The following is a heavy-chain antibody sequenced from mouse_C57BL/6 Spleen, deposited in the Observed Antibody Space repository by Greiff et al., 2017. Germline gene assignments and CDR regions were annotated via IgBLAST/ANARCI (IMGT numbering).Heavy chain of an antibody. J-gene: IGHJ3*01. V-gene: IGHV1-42*01. CDR3: APYYYGSSYGFAY. CDR1: GYSFTGYY. CDR2: VNPSTGGT. D-gene: IGHD1-1*01. Sequence: SGPELVKPGASVKISCKASGYSFTGYYMNWVKQSPETGLEWLGEVNPSTGGTTSNQKFKAKATLTVDKSSSTAYMQLKSLTSEDSAVYYCAPYYYGSSYGFAYWGQGTLVTVSA.